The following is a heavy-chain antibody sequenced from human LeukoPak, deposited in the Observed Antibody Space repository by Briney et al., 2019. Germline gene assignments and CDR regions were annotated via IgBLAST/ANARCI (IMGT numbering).Heavy chain of an antibody. V-gene: IGHV1-24*01. Sequence: ASVKVSCKVSGCTLTELSMHWVRQAPGKGLEWMGGFDPEDGETIYAQKFQGRVTMTEDTSTDTAYMELSSLRSEDTAVYYCAPRSGYYDSSGYYIGGGDAFDIWGQGTMVTVSS. D-gene: IGHD3-22*01. CDR2: FDPEDGET. J-gene: IGHJ3*02. CDR1: GCTLTELS. CDR3: APRSGYYDSSGYYIGGGDAFDI.